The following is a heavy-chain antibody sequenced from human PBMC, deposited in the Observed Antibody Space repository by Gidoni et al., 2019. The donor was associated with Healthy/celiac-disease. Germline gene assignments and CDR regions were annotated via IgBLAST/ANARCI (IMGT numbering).Heavy chain of an antibody. CDR1: GGPFSSYA. Sequence: QVQLVQSGAEVKKPGSSVKVSCKASGGPFSSYAISWVRQAPGQGLEWMGGIIPIFGTANYAQKFQGRVTITADESTSTAYMELSSLRSEDTAVYYCARAPGVVVTATALYFDLWGRGTLVTVSS. J-gene: IGHJ2*01. CDR3: ARAPGVVVTATALYFDL. V-gene: IGHV1-69*01. D-gene: IGHD2-21*02. CDR2: IIPIFGTA.